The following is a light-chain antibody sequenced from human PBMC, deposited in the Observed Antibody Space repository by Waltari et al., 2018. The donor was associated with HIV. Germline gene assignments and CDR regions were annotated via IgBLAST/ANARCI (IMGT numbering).Light chain of an antibody. CDR2: EVS. CDR3: SSFTSSSSPVQ. Sequence: QSALTQPASVSGSPGQSITISCTGTISDVGGYDFVSWYQLHPGKAPKLMIYEVSNRPAGFSNRFSGSKSGNTASLTISGLQAEDEADYYCSSFTSSSSPVQFGGGTKLTVL. V-gene: IGLV2-14*01. J-gene: IGLJ2*01. CDR1: ISDVGGYDF.